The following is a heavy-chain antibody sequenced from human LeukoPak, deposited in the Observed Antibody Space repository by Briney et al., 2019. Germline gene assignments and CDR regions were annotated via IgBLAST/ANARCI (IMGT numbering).Heavy chain of an antibody. J-gene: IGHJ4*02. CDR3: ASRMLWSPFDY. CDR2: ISYSGST. Sequence: PSETLSLTCTVSGGSINNYYWSWIRQPPGKGLEWIGYISYSGSTNYNPSPKSRVTMSLDTSQSQFSLKLTSVTTADTAVYYCASRMLWSPFDYWGQGTLVTVSS. D-gene: IGHD5-18*01. V-gene: IGHV4-59*01. CDR1: GGSINNYY.